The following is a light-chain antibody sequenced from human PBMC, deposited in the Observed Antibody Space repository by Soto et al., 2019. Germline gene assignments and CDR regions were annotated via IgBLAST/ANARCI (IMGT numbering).Light chain of an antibody. CDR2: EGS. V-gene: IGLV2-23*01. J-gene: IGLJ1*01. CDR1: NSDVGSYNL. Sequence: QSVLTQPASVSGCPGQSITISCTGTNSDVGSYNLVSWYQQHPGKAPKLMIYEGSKRPSGVSNRFSGSKSGNTASLTISGLQAEDEADYYCCSYAGSSTFYVLGTGTKVTVL. CDR3: CSYAGSSTFYV.